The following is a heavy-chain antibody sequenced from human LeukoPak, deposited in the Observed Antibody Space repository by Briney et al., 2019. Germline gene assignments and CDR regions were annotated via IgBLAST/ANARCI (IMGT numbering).Heavy chain of an antibody. Sequence: GESLKISCKGSGYSITNYWIGWVRQMPGKGLEWMGSIYPGDSDTRYSPSFRGQVTISADKSINTAFLQWSSLKASDTAIYHCATVAGYAKNWFDPWGQGTLVTVSS. J-gene: IGHJ5*02. CDR1: GYSITNYW. V-gene: IGHV5-51*01. CDR2: IYPGDSDT. D-gene: IGHD5-12*01. CDR3: ATVAGYAKNWFDP.